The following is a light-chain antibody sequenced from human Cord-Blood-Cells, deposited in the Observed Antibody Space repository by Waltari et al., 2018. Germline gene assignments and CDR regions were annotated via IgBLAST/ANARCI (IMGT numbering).Light chain of an antibody. CDR3: CSYAGSYNWV. CDR1: SSDVGGYNY. V-gene: IGLV2-11*01. CDR2: DVS. J-gene: IGLJ3*02. Sequence: QSALTQPRSVSGSPGQSVTISCTGTSSDVGGYNYVSWYQQHPGKAPKLMIYDVSKRPSGVPDLSSGSKSGNTASLTISGLQAEDEADYYCCSYAGSYNWVFGGGTKLTVL.